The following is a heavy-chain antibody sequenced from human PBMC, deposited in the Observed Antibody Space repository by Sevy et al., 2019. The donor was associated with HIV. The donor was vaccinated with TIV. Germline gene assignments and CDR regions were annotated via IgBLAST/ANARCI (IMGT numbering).Heavy chain of an antibody. CDR1: GFTFGDYG. Sequence: GGSLGLSCTASGFTFGDYGLSWVRQAPGKGLEWIAFLKGKRDGGTLDHAASVKGRLTISRDDSKNIAYLQMNDLQTEGSALYDCTRWKGSQSIIDYWGRGALVTVSS. V-gene: IGHV3-49*04. CDR2: LKGKRDGGTL. CDR3: TRWKGSQSIIDY. J-gene: IGHJ4*02. D-gene: IGHD1-1*01.